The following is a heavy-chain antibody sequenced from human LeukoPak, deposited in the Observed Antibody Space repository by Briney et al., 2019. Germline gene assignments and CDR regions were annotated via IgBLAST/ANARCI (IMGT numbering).Heavy chain of an antibody. V-gene: IGHV3-30*18. J-gene: IGHJ4*02. CDR1: GFTFSDHW. CDR2: ISYDGSNK. CDR3: AKDYGGPAAIDDY. Sequence: GGSLRLSCAGSGFTFSDHWMSWVRQAPGKGLEWVAVISYDGSNKYYADSVKGRFTISRDNSKNTLYLQMNSLRAEDTAVYYCAKDYGGPAAIDDYWGQGTLVTVSS. D-gene: IGHD2-2*01.